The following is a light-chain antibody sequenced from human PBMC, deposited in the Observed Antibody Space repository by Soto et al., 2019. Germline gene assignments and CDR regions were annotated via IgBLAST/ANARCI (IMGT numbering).Light chain of an antibody. CDR1: SSDVGAYNY. J-gene: IGLJ1*01. V-gene: IGLV2-11*01. CDR3: CSNAGRPDV. Sequence: QSVLTQPASVSGSPGQSVTISCTGTSSDVGAYNYVSWYQQHPGKAPKVMIYDVDKRPSGVPDRFSGSKSGNTASLTISDLQTEDEADYYCCSNAGRPDVFGTGTKVTVL. CDR2: DVD.